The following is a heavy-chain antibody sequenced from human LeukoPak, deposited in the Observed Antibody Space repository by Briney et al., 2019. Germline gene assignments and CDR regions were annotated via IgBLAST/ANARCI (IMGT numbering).Heavy chain of an antibody. CDR1: GFTFGTFG. D-gene: IGHD4-23*01. CDR2: ISYDGSNK. CDR3: ARGGGTTVAQDGYYFDY. Sequence: GGSLRLSCAAFGFTFGTFGMHWVRQAPGKGLEWVAVISYDGSNKYYADSVKGRFTISRDNSKKKLYLQMNSLRTEDTAVYYCARGGGTTVAQDGYYFDYWGQGTLVTVSS. V-gene: IGHV3-30*03. J-gene: IGHJ4*02.